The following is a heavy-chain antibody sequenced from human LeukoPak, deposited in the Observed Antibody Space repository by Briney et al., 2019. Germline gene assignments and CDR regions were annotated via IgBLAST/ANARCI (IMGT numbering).Heavy chain of an antibody. CDR2: CGTSGDT. CDR1: GFTFSSYA. V-gene: IGHV3-23*01. J-gene: IGHJ4*02. D-gene: IGHD6-13*01. Sequence: PGGSLRLSCAASGFTFSSYAMNWVRQAPGKGLEWVSACGTSGDTYYAGSVRGRFTISRDNAKNTVYLQMSSLRAEDTAVYYCAQKTPGTHPFDYWGQGTLVTVSS. CDR3: AQKTPGTHPFDY.